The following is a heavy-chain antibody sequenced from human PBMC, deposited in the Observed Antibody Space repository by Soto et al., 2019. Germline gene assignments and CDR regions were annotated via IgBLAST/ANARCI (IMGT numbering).Heavy chain of an antibody. D-gene: IGHD2-15*01. CDR1: GLSLRTTGVG. CDR3: VGSRWGGGCLEIYTPNAYTGLDV. CDR2: LYWNEDK. V-gene: IGHV2-5*04. J-gene: IGHJ6*02. Sequence: QVTLKESGATLVKPTQTLTLTCTVSGLSLRTTGVGVGWVRQPPGKALEWLALLYWNEDKRYSPSLRSRLTIAKDIGAKQAVPTMTNLSLVATATYSCVGSRWGGGCLEIYTPNAYTGLDVWGQGTRVTVSS.